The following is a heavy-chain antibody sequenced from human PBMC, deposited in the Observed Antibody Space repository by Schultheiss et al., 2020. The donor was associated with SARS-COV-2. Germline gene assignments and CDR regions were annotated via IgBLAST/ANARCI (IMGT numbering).Heavy chain of an antibody. CDR3: ATVWRGGNFNY. Sequence: ASVKVSCKASGYTFTSYDINWVRQATGQGLEWMGWISAYNGNTNYAQKLQGRVTMTEDTSTDTAYMELSSLRSEDTAVYYCATVWRGGNFNYWGQGTLVTVSS. D-gene: IGHD2-15*01. J-gene: IGHJ4*02. CDR1: GYTFTSYD. CDR2: ISAYNGNT. V-gene: IGHV1-18*01.